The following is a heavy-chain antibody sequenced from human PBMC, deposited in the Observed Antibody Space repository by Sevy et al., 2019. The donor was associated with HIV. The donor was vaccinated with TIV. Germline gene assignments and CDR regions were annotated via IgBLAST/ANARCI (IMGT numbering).Heavy chain of an antibody. V-gene: IGHV1-8*01. J-gene: IGHJ6*02. CDR1: GYTFTSYG. CDR2: MNSNSGNT. CDR3: ARYYYDSSGYYDYNGMDV. Sequence: ASVKVSCKASGYTFTSYGINWVRQATGQGLEWMGWMNSNSGNTGYAQKFQGRVTMTRNTSISTAYMELSSLRSEDTAVYYCARYYYDSSGYYDYNGMDVWGQGTTVTVSS. D-gene: IGHD3-22*01.